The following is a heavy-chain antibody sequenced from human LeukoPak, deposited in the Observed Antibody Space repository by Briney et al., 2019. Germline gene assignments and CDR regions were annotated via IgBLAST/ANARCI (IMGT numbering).Heavy chain of an antibody. CDR3: AGGPVRGVDY. J-gene: IGHJ4*02. CDR2: INSDGSST. V-gene: IGHV3-74*01. D-gene: IGHD3-16*01. CDR1: VFTFSSCW. Sequence: GGSLRLSCAASVFTFSSCWMHWVRQAPGKGLVWVSRINSDGSSTSYADSVKGRFTISRDNAKNTLYLQMNSLRAEDTAVYYCAGGPVRGVDYWGQGTLVTVSS.